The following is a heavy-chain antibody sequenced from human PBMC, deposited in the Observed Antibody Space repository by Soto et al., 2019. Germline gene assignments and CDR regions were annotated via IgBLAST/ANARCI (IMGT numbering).Heavy chain of an antibody. CDR3: ARDGGVIIKGAIGGGYGLAV. Sequence: PGGSLRLSCAASGFTFSDYYMSWIRQAPGKGLEWISYISGRNTFTQYADSVKGRFTISRDNAKNSLYLQLNSLTAEDTAVYYCARDGGVIIKGAIGGGYGLAVWGQGTTVTVSS. D-gene: IGHD3-9*01. CDR2: ISGRNTFT. V-gene: IGHV3-11*06. J-gene: IGHJ6*02. CDR1: GFTFSDYY.